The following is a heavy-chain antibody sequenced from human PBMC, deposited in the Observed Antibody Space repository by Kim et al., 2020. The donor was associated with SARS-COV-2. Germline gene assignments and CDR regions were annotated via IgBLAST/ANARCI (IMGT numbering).Heavy chain of an antibody. J-gene: IGHJ4*02. V-gene: IGHV1-2*02. CDR1: GYTFTGYY. Sequence: ASVKVSCKASGYTFTGYYMHWVRQAPGQGLEWMGWINPNSGGTNYAQKFQGRVTMTRDTSISTAYMELSRLRSDDTAVYYCARVLGRGSADDYWGQGTLVTVSS. D-gene: IGHD3-16*01. CDR3: ARVLGRGSADDY. CDR2: INPNSGGT.